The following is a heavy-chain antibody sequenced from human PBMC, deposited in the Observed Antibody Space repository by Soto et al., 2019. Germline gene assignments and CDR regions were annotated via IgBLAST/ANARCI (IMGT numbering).Heavy chain of an antibody. Sequence: EVQLVESGGGLVQPGGSLRLSCAASGFTFSRYWMSWVRRAPGKGLEWVANIKQDGSEIHYVDSVKGRFPISRDNATNSLYLQMNILRVEDTTVYYCVRDFHVFSATTGQYYYYMDVWGKGTTVTVS. CDR3: VRDFHVFSATTGQYYYYMDV. CDR2: IKQDGSEI. J-gene: IGHJ6*03. V-gene: IGHV3-7*01. D-gene: IGHD2-15*01. CDR1: GFTFSRYW.